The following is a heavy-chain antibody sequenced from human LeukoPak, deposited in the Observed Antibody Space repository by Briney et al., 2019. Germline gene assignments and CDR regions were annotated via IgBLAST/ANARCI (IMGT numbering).Heavy chain of an antibody. V-gene: IGHV4-39*07. Sequence: SETLSLTCTVSGGSISSSSYYWGWIRQPPGKGLEWIGSIYYSGSTNYNPSLKSRVTISVDTSKNQFSLKLSSVTAADTAVYYCARVGVFCGGDCYLSDWGQGTPVTVSS. J-gene: IGHJ4*02. CDR2: IYYSGST. CDR1: GGSISSSSYY. CDR3: ARVGVFCGGDCYLSD. D-gene: IGHD2-21*02.